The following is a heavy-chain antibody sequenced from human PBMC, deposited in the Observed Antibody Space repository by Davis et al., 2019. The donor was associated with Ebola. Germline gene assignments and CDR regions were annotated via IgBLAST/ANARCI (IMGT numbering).Heavy chain of an antibody. Sequence: PSETLSLTCTVSGGSISSYYWTWIRQPPGKGLEWIGYIYHSGNTNYNPSLKSRVTMSVDTSKNQFSLKLSSVTAADTAVYYCARDRYYYDSSGYYSAFDIWGQGTMVTVSS. CDR1: GGSISSYY. CDR3: ARDRYYYDSSGYYSAFDI. CDR2: IYHSGNT. J-gene: IGHJ3*02. D-gene: IGHD3-22*01. V-gene: IGHV4-59*01.